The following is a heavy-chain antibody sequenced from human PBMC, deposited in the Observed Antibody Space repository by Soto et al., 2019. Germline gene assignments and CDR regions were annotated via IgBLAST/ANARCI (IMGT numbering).Heavy chain of an antibody. Sequence: QVQLVESGGGVVQPGRSLRLSCAASGFTFSSYGMHWVRQAPGKGLEWVAGVWYDGSNKYYAESVKGRFAISRDNAKNTLYLQMNSLRAGDTAVYYCARDTPDAYKHWYFDLWGRGTLVTVSS. V-gene: IGHV3-33*01. D-gene: IGHD1-1*01. CDR1: GFTFSSYG. J-gene: IGHJ2*01. CDR3: ARDTPDAYKHWYFDL. CDR2: VWYDGSNK.